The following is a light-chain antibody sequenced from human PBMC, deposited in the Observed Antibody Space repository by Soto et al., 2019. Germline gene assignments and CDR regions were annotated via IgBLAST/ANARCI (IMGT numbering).Light chain of an antibody. J-gene: IGLJ3*02. CDR2: SNN. Sequence: QSVLTQPPSASGTPGQRVTISCSGSSSNIGSNYVYWYQQLPGTAPKLLIYSNNQRPSGVPDRFSGSKSGNTASLTVSGLQAEDEADYYCTSYAGDTSLGVLGGGTKLTVL. CDR1: SSNIGSNY. CDR3: TSYAGDTSLGV. V-gene: IGLV1-47*02.